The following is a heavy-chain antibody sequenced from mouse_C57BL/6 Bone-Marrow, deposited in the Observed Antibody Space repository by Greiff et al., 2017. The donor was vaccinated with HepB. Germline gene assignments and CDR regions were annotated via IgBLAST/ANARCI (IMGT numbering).Heavy chain of an antibody. CDR3: ARHGYLDY. Sequence: EVKLVESGGGLVQPGGSLKLSCAASGFTFSDYYMYWVRQTPEKRLEWVAYISNGGGSTYYPDTVKGRFTISRDNAKNTLYLQMSRLKSEDTAMYYCARHGYLDYWGQGTTLTVSS. CDR1: GFTFSDYY. V-gene: IGHV5-12*01. J-gene: IGHJ2*01. CDR2: ISNGGGST.